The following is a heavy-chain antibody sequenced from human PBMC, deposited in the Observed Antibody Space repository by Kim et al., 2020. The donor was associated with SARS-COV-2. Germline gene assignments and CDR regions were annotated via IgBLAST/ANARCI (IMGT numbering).Heavy chain of an antibody. CDR3: ARVQFYGAGWWYDP. CDR1: GASVSDYY. CDR2: IYDTGTT. D-gene: IGHD3-10*01. V-gene: IGHV4-59*02. Sequence: SETLSLTCAVSGASVSDYYWSWIRQPLGKGLEYIGYIYDTGTTNYNPSLKSRVAISVDRSKNQLSLRLSSVTAEDTALYYCARVQFYGAGWWYDPWGQGSLVPVSS. J-gene: IGHJ5*02.